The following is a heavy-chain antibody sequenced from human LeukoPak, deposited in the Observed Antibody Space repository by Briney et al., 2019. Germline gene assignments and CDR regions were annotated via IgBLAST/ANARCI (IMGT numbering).Heavy chain of an antibody. J-gene: IGHJ5*02. Sequence: GGSLRLSCAASGFTFSSYEMNWVRQAPGKGLEWVSYISSSGSTIYYADSVKGRFTISRDNAKNSLYLQMNSLRAEDTAVYYCARDLGSGSYENWFDPWGQGTLVTVSS. CDR2: ISSSGSTI. CDR3: ARDLGSGSYENWFDP. CDR1: GFTFSSYE. V-gene: IGHV3-48*03. D-gene: IGHD1-26*01.